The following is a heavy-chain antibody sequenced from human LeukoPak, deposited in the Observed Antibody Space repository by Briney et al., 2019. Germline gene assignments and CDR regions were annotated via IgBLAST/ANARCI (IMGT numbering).Heavy chain of an antibody. D-gene: IGHD3-22*01. CDR2: ISWNSGTI. CDR3: AKTYDTSGYPFGAIDI. CDR1: GLTFDDYA. J-gene: IGHJ3*02. Sequence: GRSLRLSCAASGLTFDDYAMPWVRQAPGKGLGWVSGISWNSGTIGYADSVKGRFTISRDNAKTSLYLQMNSLRAEDTALYYCAKTYDTSGYPFGAIDIWGQGTMVTVSS. V-gene: IGHV3-9*01.